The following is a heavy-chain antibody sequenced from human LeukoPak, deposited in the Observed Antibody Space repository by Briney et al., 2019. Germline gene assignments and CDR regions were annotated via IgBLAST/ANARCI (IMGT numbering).Heavy chain of an antibody. CDR1: GFIFGDYA. V-gene: IGHV3-49*04. D-gene: IGHD6-19*01. Sequence: PGGSLRLSCTGSGFIFGDYAMNWVRQAPGKGLEWVGFVRRKAYGETTEYAASVKGRFTISRDDSRSIAYLQMNSLKTEDTAMYYCTRDLGYYSGWYEYFDYWGQGTLVTVSS. J-gene: IGHJ4*02. CDR2: VRRKAYGETT. CDR3: TRDLGYYSGWYEYFDY.